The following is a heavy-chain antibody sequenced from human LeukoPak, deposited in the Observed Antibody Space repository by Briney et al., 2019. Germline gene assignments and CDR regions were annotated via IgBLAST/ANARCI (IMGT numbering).Heavy chain of an antibody. J-gene: IGHJ4*02. CDR3: AKRGVVIRVILVGFHKQAYYFDS. V-gene: IGHV3-23*01. CDR1: GITLSNYG. D-gene: IGHD3-10*01. CDR2: ISDSGGST. Sequence: GGSLRLSCAVSGITLSNYGMRWVRQATGKGLEGVAGISDSGGSTHYADSVKGRFTISRDNAKNTLYLQMNSLRAEDTAVYFCAKRGVVIRVILVGFHKQAYYFDSWGQGALVTVSS.